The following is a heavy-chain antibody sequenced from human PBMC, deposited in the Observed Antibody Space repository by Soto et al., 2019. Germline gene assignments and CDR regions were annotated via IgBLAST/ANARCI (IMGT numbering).Heavy chain of an antibody. Sequence: SETLSLTCAVSGGSISSCGYSWSWIRQPPGKGLEWIGYIYHSGSTYYNPSLKSRVTISVDRSKNQFSLKLSSVTAADTAVYYCASQNVLLWFGELLYWFDPWGQGTLVTVSS. D-gene: IGHD3-10*01. V-gene: IGHV4-30-2*01. CDR2: IYHSGST. J-gene: IGHJ5*02. CDR3: ASQNVLLWFGELLYWFDP. CDR1: GGSISSCGYS.